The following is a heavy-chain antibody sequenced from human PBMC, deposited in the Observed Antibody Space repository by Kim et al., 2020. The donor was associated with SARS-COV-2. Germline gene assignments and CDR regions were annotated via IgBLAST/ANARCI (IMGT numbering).Heavy chain of an antibody. Sequence: TNYAQKVQGWVTMTRDTSISTAYMELSRLRSDDTAVYYCARVDDSSGYYYWGQGTLVTVSS. CDR3: ARVDDSSGYYY. J-gene: IGHJ4*02. V-gene: IGHV1-2*04. CDR2: T. D-gene: IGHD3-22*01.